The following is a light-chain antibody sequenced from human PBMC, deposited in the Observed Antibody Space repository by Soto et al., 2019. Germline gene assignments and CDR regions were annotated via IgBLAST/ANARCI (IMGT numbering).Light chain of an antibody. V-gene: IGKV3-20*01. J-gene: IGKJ1*01. CDR2: AVS. CDR1: QTVSSTY. Sequence: EIVLTQSPGTLSVSPGERATLSCRASQTVSSTYLAWYQQKPGQAPRLLIYAVSSRATGIPDRFSGSGSGTDFTLTISRLEPEDLAVHYCQQYSSSPRTFGQGTKVEVK. CDR3: QQYSSSPRT.